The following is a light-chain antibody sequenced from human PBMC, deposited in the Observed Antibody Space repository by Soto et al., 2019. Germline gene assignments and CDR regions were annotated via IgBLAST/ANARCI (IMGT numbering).Light chain of an antibody. J-gene: IGKJ2*01. CDR2: DAS. Sequence: EIVMTQSPATLSLSPGERATLSCRASQTVRNNYLAWYQQKPGQAPRLLIYDASSRATGIPDRFSGGGSGTEFTLTISTLQSEDVAIYYCQQYNSWPPYTFGQGTKVDIK. V-gene: IGKV3D-15*01. CDR1: QTVRNN. CDR3: QQYNSWPPYT.